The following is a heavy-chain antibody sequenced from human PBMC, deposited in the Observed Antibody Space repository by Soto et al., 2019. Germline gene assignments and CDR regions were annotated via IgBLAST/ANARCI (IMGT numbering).Heavy chain of an antibody. V-gene: IGHV4-61*01. CDR1: GGSVSSGSYY. CDR2: IYYSGST. J-gene: IGHJ2*01. Sequence: QVQLQESGPGLVKPSETLSLTCTVSGGSVSSGSYYWSWIRQPPGKGLEWIGYIYYSGSTNYNPSLKSLVTISVDTSKNQFSLKLSSVTAADTAVYYCARDSDYLGRHWYFDLWGRGTLVTVSS. D-gene: IGHD5-12*01. CDR3: ARDSDYLGRHWYFDL.